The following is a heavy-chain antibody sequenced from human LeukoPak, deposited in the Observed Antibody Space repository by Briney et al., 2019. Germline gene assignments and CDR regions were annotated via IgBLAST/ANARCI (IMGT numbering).Heavy chain of an antibody. J-gene: IGHJ4*02. D-gene: IGHD6-19*01. V-gene: IGHV3-53*01. CDR2: IYSGGST. Sequence: GGSLRLSCAASGFIVSSNYMSWVRQAPGKGLEWVSVIYSGGSTYYADSVKGRFTISRDNSKNTLYLQMNSLRAEDTAVYYCASGWYHANAVDYWGQGTLATVSS. CDR3: ASGWYHANAVDY. CDR1: GFIVSSNY.